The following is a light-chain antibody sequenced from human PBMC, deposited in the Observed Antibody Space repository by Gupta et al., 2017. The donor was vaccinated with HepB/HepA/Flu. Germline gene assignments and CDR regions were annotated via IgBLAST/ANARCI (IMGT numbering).Light chain of an antibody. CDR1: SSSFGANY. V-gene: IGLV1-51*01. Sequence: QSVLTQPPSVSAAPGQKVTISCSGSSSSFGANYVSCYQQLPGTAPKLLIYANNRRPSGMPARFSGSKSGTSATLGITGLQTGDEADYDGGTWDTSRGPRDVFGTGTKVTVL. CDR3: GTWDTSRGPRDV. J-gene: IGLJ1*01. CDR2: ANN.